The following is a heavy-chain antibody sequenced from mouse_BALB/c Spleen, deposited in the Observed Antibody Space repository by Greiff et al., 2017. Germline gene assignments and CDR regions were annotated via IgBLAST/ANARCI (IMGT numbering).Heavy chain of an antibody. CDR3: ARDDGYYGYFDV. V-gene: IGHV5-15*02. CDR2: ISNLAYSI. Sequence: EVKLMESGGGLVQPGGSRKLSCAASGFTFSDYGMAWVRQAPGKGPEWVAFISNLAYSIYYADTVTGRFTISRENAKNTLYLEMSSLRSEDTAMYYCARDDGYYGYFDVWGAGTTVTVSS. CDR1: GFTFSDYG. D-gene: IGHD2-3*01. J-gene: IGHJ1*01.